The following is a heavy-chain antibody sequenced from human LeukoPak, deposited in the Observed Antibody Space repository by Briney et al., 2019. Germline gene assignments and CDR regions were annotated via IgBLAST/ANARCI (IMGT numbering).Heavy chain of an antibody. Sequence: SETLSLTCTVSGGSISSYYWSWIRQPPGKGLEWIGYIYYSGSTNYNPSLKSRVTISVDTSKNQFSLKLSSLTAADTAVYYCARDPYYYGSGSYSDAFDIWGQGTMVTVSS. CDR2: IYYSGST. J-gene: IGHJ3*02. CDR1: GGSISSYY. CDR3: ARDPYYYGSGSYSDAFDI. D-gene: IGHD3-10*01. V-gene: IGHV4-59*01.